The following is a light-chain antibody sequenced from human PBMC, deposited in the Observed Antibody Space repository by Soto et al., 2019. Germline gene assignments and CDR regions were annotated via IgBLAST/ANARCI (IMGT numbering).Light chain of an antibody. Sequence: EIVMTQSPATLSASPGDRATLSCRASQSVSSYLDWYQQKPGQAPSLLIYAAFTRPTGIPARFSDSGSWTEVILTIISLLSAEVAASYCRQYTKWTPRTFGQGTKVDIK. V-gene: IGKV3-15*01. J-gene: IGKJ1*01. CDR2: AAF. CDR3: RQYTKWTPRT. CDR1: QSVSSY.